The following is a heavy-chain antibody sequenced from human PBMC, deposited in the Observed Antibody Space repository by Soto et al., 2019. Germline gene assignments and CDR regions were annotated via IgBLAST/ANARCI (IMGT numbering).Heavy chain of an antibody. CDR3: ARESEDLTSNFDY. CDR2: ISSTTNYI. CDR1: GFTFTRYS. J-gene: IGHJ4*02. Sequence: EVQLAESGGGLVKPGGSLRLSCAASGFTFTRYSMNWVRQAPGKGLEWVSSISSTTNYIYYADSMKGRFTVSRDNAKNSVYLEMNSLSAEDTALYYCARESEDLTSNFDYWGQGTLVTVSS. V-gene: IGHV3-21*01.